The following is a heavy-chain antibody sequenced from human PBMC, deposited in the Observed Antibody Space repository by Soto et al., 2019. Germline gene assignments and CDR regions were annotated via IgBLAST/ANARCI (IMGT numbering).Heavy chain of an antibody. D-gene: IGHD6-13*01. V-gene: IGHV4-59*01. CDR1: GGSISSYY. CDR3: ARDRGSAAPVGYYYYYGMDV. J-gene: IGHJ6*02. CDR2: IYYSGST. Sequence: SETLSLTYTVSGGSISSYYWSWSRQPPGKGLEWIGYIYYSGSTNYNPSLKSRVTISVDTSKNQFSLKLSSVTAADTAVYYCARDRGSAAPVGYYYYYGMDVWGQGTTVT.